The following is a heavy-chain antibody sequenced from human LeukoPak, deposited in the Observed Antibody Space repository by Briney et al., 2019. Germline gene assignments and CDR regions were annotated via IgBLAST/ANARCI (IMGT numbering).Heavy chain of an antibody. J-gene: IGHJ4*02. CDR3: ARSRARQLGMRYFDY. CDR1: GGSISSGGYY. CDR2: IYYSGST. Sequence: SQTLSLTCTVSGGSISSGGYYWSWIRQHPGKGLEWIGYIYYSGSTYYNPSLKSRVTISVDTSKNQFSLKLSSVTAADTAVYYCARSRARQLGMRYFDYWGQGTLVTVSS. V-gene: IGHV4-31*03. D-gene: IGHD7-27*01.